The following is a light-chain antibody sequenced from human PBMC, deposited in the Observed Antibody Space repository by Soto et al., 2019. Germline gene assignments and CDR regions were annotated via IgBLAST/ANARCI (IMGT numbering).Light chain of an antibody. CDR3: QQYYGSPGIT. CDR2: GAS. V-gene: IGKV3-20*01. CDR1: QSVSSNY. Sequence: EIVFTRSPGHLSLSLAKKATLSCKGIQSVSSNYLAWYQQKPGQAPRLLIYGASSRATGIPDRFSGSGSGTDFSLTISRLEPEDFAVYYCQQYYGSPGITFGQGTRLEIK. J-gene: IGKJ5*01.